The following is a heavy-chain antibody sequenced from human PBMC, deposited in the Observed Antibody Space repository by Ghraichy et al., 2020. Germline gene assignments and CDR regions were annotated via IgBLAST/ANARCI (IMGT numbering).Heavy chain of an antibody. J-gene: IGHJ4*02. CDR3: AEGGITPFRPLFDY. CDR2: VTSADAT. CDR1: RFTFTIHA. Sequence: GESLNISCPTSRFTFTIHAMSWVRQAPGKGLEWVSTVTSADATYYADSVQGRFTISRDNSKNTIYLQMNSLGAEDTAVFYFAEGGITPFRPLFDYWDQGALVTVSS. V-gene: IGHV3-23*01. D-gene: IGHD1-14*01.